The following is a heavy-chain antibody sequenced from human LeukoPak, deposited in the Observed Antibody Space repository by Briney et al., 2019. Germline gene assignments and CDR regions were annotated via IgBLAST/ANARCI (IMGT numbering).Heavy chain of an antibody. CDR3: ASPRGPARYPGEVLFDI. D-gene: IGHD4-17*01. V-gene: IGHV3-21*01. J-gene: IGHJ3*02. CDR1: GFTFSSYS. CDR2: ISSSSSYI. Sequence: PGGSLRLSCAASGFTFSSYSMNWVRQAPGKGLEWVSSISSSSSYIYYADSVKGRFTISRDNAKNSLYLQMNSLRAEDTAVYYCASPRGPARYPGEVLFDIWGQGTMVTVSS.